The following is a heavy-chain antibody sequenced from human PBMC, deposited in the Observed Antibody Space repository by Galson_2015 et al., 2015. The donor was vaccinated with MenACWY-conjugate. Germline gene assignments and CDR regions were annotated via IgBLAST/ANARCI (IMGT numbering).Heavy chain of an antibody. J-gene: IGHJ6*02. CDR1: GFTFSSYD. Sequence: SLRLSCAASGFTFSSYDMHWVRHATGKGLEWVSVIGTVGDTYYADSVKGRFTISRENAKNSLYLQMSSLRAEDTAVYYCARVDDGMDVWGQGTTVTVSS. CDR3: ARVDDGMDV. V-gene: IGHV3-13*01. CDR2: IGTVGDT.